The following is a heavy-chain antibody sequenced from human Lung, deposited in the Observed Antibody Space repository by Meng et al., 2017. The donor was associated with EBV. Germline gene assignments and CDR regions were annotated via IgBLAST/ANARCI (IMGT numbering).Heavy chain of an antibody. D-gene: IGHD5-18*01. CDR2: VYRSGST. CDR3: ARAKWGHSYGSEALYFDH. CDR1: SGSISSDTSS. Sequence: QLQQQESGPGLVKPSQTLSLPCAVFSGSISSDTSSWNWIRQRPGKGLEWIGFVYRSGSTYYNPSLKSRVIISVDRSNNQFSLELNSVSAADTAVYYCARAKWGHSYGSEALYFDHWGPGTLVTVSS. V-gene: IGHV4-30-2*01. J-gene: IGHJ4*02.